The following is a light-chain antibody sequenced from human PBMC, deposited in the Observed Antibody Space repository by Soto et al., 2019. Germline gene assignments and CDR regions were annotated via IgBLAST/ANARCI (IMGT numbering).Light chain of an antibody. CDR3: RSYTSSSTHVV. Sequence: QSVLTQPASVSGSPGQSITISCTGTSSDVGDYNYVSWYQQHPGKAPKLMIYEVSNRPSGVSNRFSGSKSGNTASLPISGLQAEDEADYYCRSYTSSSTHVVFGGGTKLTVL. CDR2: EVS. V-gene: IGLV2-14*01. J-gene: IGLJ2*01. CDR1: SSDVGDYNY.